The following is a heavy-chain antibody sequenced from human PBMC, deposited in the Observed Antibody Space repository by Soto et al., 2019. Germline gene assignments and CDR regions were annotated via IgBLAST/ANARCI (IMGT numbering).Heavy chain of an antibody. D-gene: IGHD2-21*02. J-gene: IGHJ4*02. CDR1: GFTFSSYS. CDR3: ARVVTRDEFAPPDALQNENDY. Sequence: EVQLVESGGGLVKPGGSLRLSCAASGFTFSSYSMNWVRQAPGKGLEWVSSISSSSSYIYYADSVKGRFTISRDNAKNSLYLQMNSLRAEDTAVYYCARVVTRDEFAPPDALQNENDYWGQGTLVTVSS. V-gene: IGHV3-21*01. CDR2: ISSSSSYI.